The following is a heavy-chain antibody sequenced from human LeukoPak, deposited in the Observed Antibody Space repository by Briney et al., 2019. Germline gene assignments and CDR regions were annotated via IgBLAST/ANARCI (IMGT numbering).Heavy chain of an antibody. J-gene: IGHJ4*02. Sequence: GSLRLSCAGSGFTFRRYWLHWVRQAPGKGLVWVSIINSDGSTTNYADSVKGRFTISRDNAKNTLYLQLNSLRPEDTAVYYCARDYSSWFDYWGQGTLVTVSS. CDR2: INSDGSTT. CDR1: GFTFRRYW. CDR3: ARDYSSWFDY. D-gene: IGHD6-6*01. V-gene: IGHV3-74*01.